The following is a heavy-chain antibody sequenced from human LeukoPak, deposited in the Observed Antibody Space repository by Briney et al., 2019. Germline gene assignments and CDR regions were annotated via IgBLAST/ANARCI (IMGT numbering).Heavy chain of an antibody. CDR1: GFTFSNYW. J-gene: IGHJ4*02. Sequence: GGSLRLSCAASGFTFSNYWMHWVRQAPGKGLMWVSRVDADGSTTRYADSVKDRFTISRDNAKNTVYLQMNSLRVEDTAVYYCAKMQTEYDTSTGLYRALCDYWGQGTLVTVSS. V-gene: IGHV3-74*01. CDR3: AKMQTEYDTSTGLYRALCDY. D-gene: IGHD3-9*01. CDR2: VDADGSTT.